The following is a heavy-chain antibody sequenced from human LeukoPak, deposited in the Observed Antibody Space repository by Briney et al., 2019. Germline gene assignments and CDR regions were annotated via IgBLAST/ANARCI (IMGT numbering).Heavy chain of an antibody. CDR2: IKEDASEK. CDR3: ARDQEGFDY. V-gene: IGHV3-7*03. J-gene: IGHJ4*02. Sequence: GGSLRLSCAASGFTFSSHWMTWVRQAPGKGLEWVANIKEDASEKYYVDSVKGRFTISRDNAKNSVYLQMNSLRAEDTAVYYCARDQEGFDYWGQGTLVTVSS. CDR1: GFTFSSHW.